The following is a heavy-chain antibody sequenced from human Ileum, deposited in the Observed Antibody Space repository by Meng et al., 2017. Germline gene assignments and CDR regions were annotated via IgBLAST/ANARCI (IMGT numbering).Heavy chain of an antibody. V-gene: IGHV4-4*02. CDR1: GVSIPRHYW. CDR3: AAKAVAVPADS. Sequence: VQPLRAGPGLSNPSCSLPLTCTVPGVSIPRHYWGSGVRPPPGTGLEWIGEISHGGSTTYNPSLHGRVTISRDKSKNQFSLNLNSVTAADTAVYYCAAKAVAVPADSWGQGALVTVSS. D-gene: IGHD6-19*01. CDR2: ISHGGST. J-gene: IGHJ5*01.